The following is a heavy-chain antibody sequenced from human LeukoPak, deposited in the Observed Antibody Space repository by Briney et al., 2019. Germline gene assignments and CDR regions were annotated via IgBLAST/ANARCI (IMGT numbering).Heavy chain of an antibody. CDR2: MNPNSGNT. Sequence: GASVKVSCKASGYTFTSYDINWVRQATGQGIEWMGWMNPNSGNTGYAQKFQGRVTMTRNTSISTAYMELSSLRSEDTAVYYCARTSDSGSYLDYYFDYWGQGTLVTVSS. V-gene: IGHV1-8*01. J-gene: IGHJ4*02. CDR1: GYTFTSYD. CDR3: ARTSDSGSYLDYYFDY. D-gene: IGHD1-26*01.